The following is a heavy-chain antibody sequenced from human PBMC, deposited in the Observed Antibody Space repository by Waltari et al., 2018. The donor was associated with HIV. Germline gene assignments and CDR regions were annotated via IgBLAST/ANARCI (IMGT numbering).Heavy chain of an antibody. V-gene: IGHV3-21*05. CDR1: GCMYISYS. J-gene: IGHJ4*02. CDR3: TRANGPSDY. Sequence: EVQIVQSGGGLVKPGESLRLSCHVSGCMYISYSMNWVRQSPGKGLEWVSLINSRGSFIYYSDSVKGRFTVARDNANNSLYLQMNNLRDDDTAVYFCTRANGPSDYWGQGVLVTVSS. D-gene: IGHD2-8*01. CDR2: INSRGSFI.